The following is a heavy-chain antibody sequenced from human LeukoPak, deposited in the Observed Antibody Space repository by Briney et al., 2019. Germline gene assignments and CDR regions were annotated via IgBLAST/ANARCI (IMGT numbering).Heavy chain of an antibody. CDR1: GGSFSGYY. Sequence: PSETLSLTCAVYGGSFSGYYWSWIRQPPGKGLEWIGEINHSGSTNYNPSLKSRVTTSVDTSKNQFSLKLSSVTAADTAVYYCARFTSGYYLAAFDIWGQGTMVTVSS. CDR3: ARFTSGYYLAAFDI. D-gene: IGHD3-22*01. CDR2: INHSGST. J-gene: IGHJ3*02. V-gene: IGHV4-34*01.